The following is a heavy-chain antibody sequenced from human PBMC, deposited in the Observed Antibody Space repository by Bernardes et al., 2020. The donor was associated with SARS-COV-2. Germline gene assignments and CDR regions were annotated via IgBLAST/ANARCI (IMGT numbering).Heavy chain of an antibody. Sequence: SETLSLTCTVSGGSITNYYWSWIRQPPGKGLEWIGYISSSGDTNYNPSLKSRVTISIDTSKNQFSLKLSSVTAADTAMYYCARRARISGGGFYYYVMDVWGQGTTVTGS. D-gene: IGHD3-16*01. CDR3: ARRARISGGGFYYYVMDV. CDR2: ISSSGDT. V-gene: IGHV4-59*08. CDR1: GGSITNYY. J-gene: IGHJ6*02.